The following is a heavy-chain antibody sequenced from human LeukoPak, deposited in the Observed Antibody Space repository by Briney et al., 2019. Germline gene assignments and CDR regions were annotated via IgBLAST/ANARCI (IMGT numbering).Heavy chain of an antibody. V-gene: IGHV3-21*01. J-gene: IGHJ6*03. CDR3: ARVVDYYYYMDV. CDR2: ISSSSSYI. CDR1: GFTVSSNY. Sequence: GGSLRLSCAASGFTVSSNYMSWVRQAPGKGLEWVSSISSSSSYIYYADSVKGRFTISRDNAKNSLYLQMNSLRAEDTAVYYCARVVDYYYYMDVWGKGTTVTVSS.